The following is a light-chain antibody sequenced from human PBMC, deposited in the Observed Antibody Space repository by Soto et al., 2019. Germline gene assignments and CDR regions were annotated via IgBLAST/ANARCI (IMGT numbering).Light chain of an antibody. V-gene: IGKV3-11*01. J-gene: IGKJ4*01. CDR2: DAS. Sequence: EIVLTQSPATLSLSPGERAALSCRASQSVSSHLAWYQQKPGQAPRLLIYDASNSATGIPARFSGSGSGTDFTLIISSLEPEDLAVYYCQQRSNWPLTLGGGTKVEIK. CDR3: QQRSNWPLT. CDR1: QSVSSH.